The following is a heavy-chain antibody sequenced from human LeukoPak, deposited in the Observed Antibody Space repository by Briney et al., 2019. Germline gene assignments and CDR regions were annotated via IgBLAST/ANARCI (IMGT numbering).Heavy chain of an antibody. J-gene: IGHJ4*02. CDR1: GGTLSSYA. CDR3: ASGISSSWTVGRFDY. V-gene: IGHV1-69*06. CDR2: IIPIFGTA. D-gene: IGHD6-13*01. Sequence: SVKVSCKASGGTLSSYAISWVRQAPGQGLEWMGGIIPIFGTANYAQKFQGRVTITADKSTSTAYMELSSLRSEDTAVYYCASGISSSWTVGRFDYWGQGTLVTVSS.